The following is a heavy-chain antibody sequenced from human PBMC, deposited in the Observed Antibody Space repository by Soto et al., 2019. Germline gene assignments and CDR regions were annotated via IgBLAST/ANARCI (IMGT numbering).Heavy chain of an antibody. J-gene: IGHJ6*02. Sequence: QITLKESGPTLVKPTQTLTLTCTFSGFSLSTSGVGVGWIRQPPGKALEWLALIYWDDDKRYSPSLTSSLTTTKDTSKNQVVLTMTNMDPVDTATYYCAHVLVVVANYGMDVWGQGTTVTVSS. V-gene: IGHV2-5*02. CDR1: GFSLSTSGVG. CDR2: IYWDDDK. D-gene: IGHD2-15*01. CDR3: AHVLVVVANYGMDV.